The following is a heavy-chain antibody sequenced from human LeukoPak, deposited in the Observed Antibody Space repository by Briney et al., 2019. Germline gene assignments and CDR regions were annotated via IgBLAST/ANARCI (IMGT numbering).Heavy chain of an antibody. J-gene: IGHJ4*02. V-gene: IGHV4-34*01. CDR1: GGSFSGYY. CDR3: ARGQTETMVRGTLDY. D-gene: IGHD3-10*01. CDR2: INHSGST. Sequence: SETLSLTCAVYGGSFSGYYWSWIRQPPGKGLEWIGEINHSGSTNYHPSLKSRVTISVDTSKNQFSLKLSSVTAADTAVYYCARGQTETMVRGTLDYWGQGTLVTVSS.